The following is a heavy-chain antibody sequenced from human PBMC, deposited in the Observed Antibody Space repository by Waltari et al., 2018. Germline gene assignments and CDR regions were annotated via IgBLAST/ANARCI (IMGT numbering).Heavy chain of an antibody. Sequence: EVQLVESGGGLVQPGGSLRLSCAASGFTFSSYAMSWVRQAPGKGLEWVSAIRGGGGSTYYADSVKGRFTISRDNSKNTLHLQMNSLRAEDTAVYYCAKDLLTVLYDFWSGYYTLFDYWGQGTLVTVSS. V-gene: IGHV3-23*04. CDR3: AKDLLTVLYDFWSGYYTLFDY. D-gene: IGHD3-3*01. CDR1: GFTFSSYA. J-gene: IGHJ4*02. CDR2: IRGGGGST.